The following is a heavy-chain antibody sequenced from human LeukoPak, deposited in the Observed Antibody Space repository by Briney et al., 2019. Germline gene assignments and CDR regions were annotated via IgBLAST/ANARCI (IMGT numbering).Heavy chain of an antibody. D-gene: IGHD3-22*01. CDR2: INPNSGGT. V-gene: IGHV1-2*02. J-gene: IGHJ3*02. Sequence: ASVKVSCKASGYTFARYGITWVRQAPGQGLEWMGWINPNSGGTNSAQKFQGRVTMTRDTSISTAYMELSRLRSDDTAVYYCARDRVIVGPSDAFDIWGQGTMVTVSS. CDR1: GYTFARYG. CDR3: ARDRVIVGPSDAFDI.